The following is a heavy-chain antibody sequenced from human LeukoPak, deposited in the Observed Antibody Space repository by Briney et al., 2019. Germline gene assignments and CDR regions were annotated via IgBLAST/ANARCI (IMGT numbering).Heavy chain of an antibody. CDR3: ARGTMVRGVSLDY. CDR1: GYTFTGYY. D-gene: IGHD3-10*01. J-gene: IGHJ4*02. Sequence: ASVKVSCKASGYTFTGYYMHWVRQAPGQGLEWMGWINPNSGGTNYAQKFQGRVTMTRDTSISTAYMELSRLRSDDTAVYYCARGTMVRGVSLDYWGQGILVTVSS. CDR2: INPNSGGT. V-gene: IGHV1-2*02.